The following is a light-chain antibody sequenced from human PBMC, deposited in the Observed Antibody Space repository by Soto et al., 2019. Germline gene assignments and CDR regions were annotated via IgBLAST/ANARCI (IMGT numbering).Light chain of an antibody. V-gene: IGKV1D-13*01. CDR3: QQFNNYPQT. CDR1: QGISSA. Sequence: AIQLNQSPSSLSASVGDRVTITCRASQGISSALAWYQQKPGKAHKLLIYDASSLESGVPSRYSSSGSGTDFTLTISSLQPEDFATDYCQQFNNYPQTFGPGTKVDIK. J-gene: IGKJ3*01. CDR2: DAS.